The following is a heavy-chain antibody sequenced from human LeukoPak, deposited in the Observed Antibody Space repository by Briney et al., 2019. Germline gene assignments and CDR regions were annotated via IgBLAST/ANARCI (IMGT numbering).Heavy chain of an antibody. CDR1: DGSINSYY. CDR2: IYYRGST. J-gene: IGHJ2*01. V-gene: IGHV4-59*06. CDR3: ARDASRDGYNWLYWYFDL. D-gene: IGHD5-24*01. Sequence: SETLSLTCSVSDGSINSYYWSWIRQHPGKGLEWIGYIYYRGSTYYNPSLKSRVTISVDTSKNQFSLKLSSVTAADTAVYYCARDASRDGYNWLYWYFDLWGRGTLVTVSS.